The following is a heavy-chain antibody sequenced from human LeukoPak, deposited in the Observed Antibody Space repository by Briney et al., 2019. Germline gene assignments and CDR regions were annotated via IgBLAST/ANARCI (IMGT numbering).Heavy chain of an antibody. CDR1: GYTFTGYY. V-gene: IGHV1-2*02. D-gene: IGHD1-1*01. Sequence: ASVKVSCKPSGYTFTGYYMHWVRQAPGQGLEWMGWINPNSGGTNYAQKFQGRVTMIRDTSISTAYMELSRLRSDDTAVYYCARSTRSVGWFDPWGQGTLVTVSS. CDR2: INPNSGGT. CDR3: ARSTRSVGWFDP. J-gene: IGHJ5*02.